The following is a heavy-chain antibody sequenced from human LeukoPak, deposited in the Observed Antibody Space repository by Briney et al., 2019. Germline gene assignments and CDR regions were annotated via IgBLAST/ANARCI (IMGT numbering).Heavy chain of an antibody. CDR3: ARDRMTMATASFDI. V-gene: IGHV4-4*07. Sequence: SETQSLTCTVSGGSFSSYYWSWIRQPAGKGLEWIGRIYTSGSTNYNPSLKSRVTMSVDTSKNQFSLKLSSVTAADTAVYYCARDRMTMATASFDIWGQGTMVTVSS. CDR1: GGSFSSYY. J-gene: IGHJ3*02. D-gene: IGHD4/OR15-4a*01. CDR2: IYTSGST.